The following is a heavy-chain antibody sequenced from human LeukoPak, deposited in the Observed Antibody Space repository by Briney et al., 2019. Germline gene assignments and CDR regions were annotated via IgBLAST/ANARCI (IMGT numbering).Heavy chain of an antibody. CDR3: ARRPPALGAFDI. J-gene: IGHJ3*02. V-gene: IGHV4-34*01. D-gene: IGHD6-6*01. CDR2: INHSGST. Sequence: PSETLSLTCAVYGGSFSGYYWSWIRQPPGKGLEWIGEINHSGSTNYNPSLKSRVTISVETSKNQFSLKLSSVTAADTAVYYCARRPPALGAFDIWGQGTMVSVSS. CDR1: GGSFSGYY.